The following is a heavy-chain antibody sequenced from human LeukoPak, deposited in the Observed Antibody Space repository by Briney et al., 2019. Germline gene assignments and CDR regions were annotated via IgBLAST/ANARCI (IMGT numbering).Heavy chain of an antibody. CDR2: ITGSSSTI. V-gene: IGHV3-48*01. D-gene: IGHD3-9*01. CDR3: AGGDIDWLRSPGTLYYIDH. Sequence: GGSLRLSCAASGFTFSSYAMSWVRQAPGKGLEWVSFITGSSSTIYYADSVKGRFTISRDNAKNSLYLQMNSLRAEDTAVYYCAGGDIDWLRSPGTLYYIDHWGPGTLVTVSS. J-gene: IGHJ4*02. CDR1: GFTFSSYA.